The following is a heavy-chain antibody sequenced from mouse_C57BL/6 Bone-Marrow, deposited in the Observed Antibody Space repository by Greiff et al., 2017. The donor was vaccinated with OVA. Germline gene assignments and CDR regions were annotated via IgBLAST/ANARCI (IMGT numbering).Heavy chain of an antibody. V-gene: IGHV5-9-1*02. Sequence: EVKVEESGEGLVKPGGSLKLSCAASGFTFSSYAMSWVRQTPEKRLEWVAYISSGGDYIYYADTVKGRFTISRDNARNTLYLQMSSLKSEDTAMYYCTRAPGYFDVWGTGTTVTVSS. J-gene: IGHJ1*03. CDR1: GFTFSSYA. CDR2: ISSGGDYI. CDR3: TRAPGYFDV.